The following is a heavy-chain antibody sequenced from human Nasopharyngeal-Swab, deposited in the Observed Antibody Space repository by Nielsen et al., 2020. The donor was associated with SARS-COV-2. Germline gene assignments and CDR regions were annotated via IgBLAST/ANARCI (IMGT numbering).Heavy chain of an antibody. D-gene: IGHD3-16*01. CDR2: FWYDGSNK. J-gene: IGHJ4*02. Sequence: SLTLSCAASGFTFSAYGFHWIRHPPPQGLDWVAFFWYDGSNKYYADSVKGRFTISRDNSNNTLSLQMNGLGAEDTAVYYCATSRGGGAYNYVLDYWGQGTLVTVSS. V-gene: IGHV3-33*01. CDR1: GFTFSAYG. CDR3: ATSRGGGAYNYVLDY.